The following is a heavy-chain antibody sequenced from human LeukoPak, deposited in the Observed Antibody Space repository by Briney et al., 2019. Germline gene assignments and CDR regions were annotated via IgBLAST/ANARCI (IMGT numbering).Heavy chain of an antibody. D-gene: IGHD6-19*01. CDR1: GFTFNAYA. CDR3: VRDTGSGWDFDY. Sequence: GGSLRLSCTASGFTFNAYAIHWIRQAPGKGLEWVSLVKGDGVTTDYANSVKGRFTVSRDNSKNSLYLQMSNLRTEDTALYYCVRDTGSGWDFDYWGQGTLVTVSS. J-gene: IGHJ4*02. CDR2: VKGDGVTT. V-gene: IGHV3-43*02.